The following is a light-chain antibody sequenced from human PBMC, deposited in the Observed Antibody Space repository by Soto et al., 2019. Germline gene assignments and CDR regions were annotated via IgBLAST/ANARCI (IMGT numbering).Light chain of an antibody. Sequence: EIFVTQSPATVSVSRGEIATLSWRASQSVNNYLAWYQQKPGQAPRLLVYGIFSRATGVPARFSGSGSGTEFTLTISSLQSEDSAVYYCQQHNKWPLTFGGGTKVDIK. CDR3: QQHNKWPLT. J-gene: IGKJ4*01. V-gene: IGKV3-15*01. CDR1: QSVNNY. CDR2: GIF.